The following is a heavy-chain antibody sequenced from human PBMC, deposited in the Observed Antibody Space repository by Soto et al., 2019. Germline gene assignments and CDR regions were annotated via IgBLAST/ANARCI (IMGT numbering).Heavy chain of an antibody. J-gene: IGHJ5*02. Sequence: QVQLQESGPGLVKPSETLSLTCTVSGGSISSYYWSWIRQPPGKGLEWIGYIYYSGSTNYNPSLKSRVTISVDTSKNQFSLKLSSVTAADTAVYYCARGIGELLWFGELSGGWFDPWGQGTLVTVSS. D-gene: IGHD3-10*01. CDR3: ARGIGELLWFGELSGGWFDP. CDR2: IYYSGST. CDR1: GGSISSYY. V-gene: IGHV4-59*01.